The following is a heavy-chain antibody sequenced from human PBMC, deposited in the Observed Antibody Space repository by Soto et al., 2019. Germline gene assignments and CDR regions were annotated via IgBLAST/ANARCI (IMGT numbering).Heavy chain of an antibody. Sequence: GGSLRLSCAASGFTFSSYAMSWVRQAPGKGLEWVSAISGSGGSTYYADSVKGRVTSSRDNSKNTLYLQMNSLRAEDTAVYYCAREWFYGPDKCMDVWGQGTTVTVSS. D-gene: IGHD3-10*01. CDR1: GFTFSSYA. CDR3: AREWFYGPDKCMDV. V-gene: IGHV3-23*01. CDR2: ISGSGGST. J-gene: IGHJ6*01.